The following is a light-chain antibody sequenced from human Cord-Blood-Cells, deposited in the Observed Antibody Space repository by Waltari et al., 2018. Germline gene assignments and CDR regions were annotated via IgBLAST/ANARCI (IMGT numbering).Light chain of an antibody. Sequence: DIVMTQSPDSLAVSLGERATINCKSSQSVLYSSNNKSYVAWYQQKPGQPPKLLIFWASTRGSGVPDRFSGSGSGTDFTLTISSLQAEDVAVYYCQQYYSTPYSFGQGTKLEIK. CDR3: QQYYSTPYS. J-gene: IGKJ2*03. V-gene: IGKV4-1*01. CDR2: WAS. CDR1: QSVLYSSNNKSY.